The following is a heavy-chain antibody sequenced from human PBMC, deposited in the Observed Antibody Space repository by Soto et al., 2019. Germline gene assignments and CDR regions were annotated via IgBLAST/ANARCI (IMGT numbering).Heavy chain of an antibody. D-gene: IGHD3-16*01. J-gene: IGHJ6*03. CDR1: GFTFSSYA. V-gene: IGHV3-23*01. Sequence: GGSLRLSCAASGFTFSSYAMSWVRQAPGKGLEWVSAISGSGGSTYYADSVKGRFTISRDNSKNTLYLQMNSLRAEDTAVYYCAKDLRAYIYYYYYYMDVWGKGTTVTVSS. CDR2: ISGSGGST. CDR3: AKDLRAYIYYYYYYMDV.